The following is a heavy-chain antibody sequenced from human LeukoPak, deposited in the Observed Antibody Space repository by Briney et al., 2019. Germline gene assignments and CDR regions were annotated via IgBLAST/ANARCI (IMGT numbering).Heavy chain of an antibody. D-gene: IGHD3-10*01. Sequence: GRSLRLSCAASGFTFSSYAMHWVRQAPGKGLEWVAVISYDGSNKYYADSVKGRFTIPRDNSKNTLYLQMNSLRAEDTAVYYCARDSRLLWFGELSPPDYWGQGTLVTVSP. J-gene: IGHJ4*02. CDR1: GFTFSSYA. CDR2: ISYDGSNK. CDR3: ARDSRLLWFGELSPPDY. V-gene: IGHV3-30*04.